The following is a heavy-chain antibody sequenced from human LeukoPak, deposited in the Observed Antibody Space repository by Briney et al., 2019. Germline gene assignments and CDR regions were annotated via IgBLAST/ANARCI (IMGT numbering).Heavy chain of an antibody. D-gene: IGHD3-22*01. J-gene: IGHJ5*01. Sequence: QPGGSLRLSCAASGFIFSSFEMNWVRQAPGEGLEWVSHISHTGDIKYADYVKGRFTISRDNSKNSQYLQMTSLRAEDTAVYYCARSSGSYRPFDSWGQGTLVTVSS. CDR2: ISHTGDIK. CDR3: ARSSGSYRPFDS. CDR1: GFIFSSFE. V-gene: IGHV3-48*03.